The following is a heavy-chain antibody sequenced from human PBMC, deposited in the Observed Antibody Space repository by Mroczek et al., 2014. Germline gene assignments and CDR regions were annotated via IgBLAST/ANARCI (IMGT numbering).Heavy chain of an antibody. D-gene: IGHD2-2*02. CDR3: AREMVAGAVVVPAAIFSRDHDAFDI. CDR1: GFTFSSYS. J-gene: IGHJ3*02. Sequence: VQLGGRSGGGLVKPGGSLRLSCAASGFTFSSYSMNWVRQAPGKGLEWVSSISSSSSYIYYADSVKGRFTISRDNAKNSLYLQMNSLRAEDTAVYYCAREMVAGAVVVPAAIFSRDHDAFDIWGQGTMVTVSS. V-gene: IGHV3-21*01. CDR2: ISSSSSYI.